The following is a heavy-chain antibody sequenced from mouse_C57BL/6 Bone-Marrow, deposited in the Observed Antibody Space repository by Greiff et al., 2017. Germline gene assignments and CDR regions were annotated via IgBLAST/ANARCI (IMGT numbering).Heavy chain of an antibody. CDR2: IWWDDDK. D-gene: IGHD2-4*01. J-gene: IGHJ4*01. CDR1: GFSLSTFGMG. Sequence: QVQLKESGPGILQPSQTLSLTCSFSGFSLSTFGMGVGWIRQPSGKGLEWLAHIWWDDDKYYNPALKSRLTITKDTSKTQVFIKIANVDTADTATYYCARIRGYDYRENYYAMDYWGQGTSVTVSS. V-gene: IGHV8-8*01. CDR3: ARIRGYDYRENYYAMDY.